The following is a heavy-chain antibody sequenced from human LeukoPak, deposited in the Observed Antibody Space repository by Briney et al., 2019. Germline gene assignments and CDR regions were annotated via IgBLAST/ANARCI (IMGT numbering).Heavy chain of an antibody. CDR2: ISGPGSST. V-gene: IGHV3-23*01. Sequence: ETLSLTCTVSGYSISSGYYWGWIRQPPGKGLEWVSTISGPGSSTYSADSVKGRFTISRDNSKNTLYLQMNSLRAEDTAVYYCAKDQSVRGVLGYWGQGTLVTVSS. J-gene: IGHJ4*02. CDR3: AKDQSVRGVLGY. D-gene: IGHD3-10*01. CDR1: GYSISSGYY.